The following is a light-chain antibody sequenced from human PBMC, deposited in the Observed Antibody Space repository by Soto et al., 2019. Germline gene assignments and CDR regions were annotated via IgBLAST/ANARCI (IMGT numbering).Light chain of an antibody. V-gene: IGKV3-15*01. J-gene: IGKJ1*01. Sequence: TQSPATVSVSPGERATVSCRASQSLSSNLAWYQQKPGQAPRLLILGASKRINVIPARFSGSGSGTDFTVSIINVQSYDFAIYYCRQYNTWTWTFGEGTKVEIK. CDR1: QSLSSN. CDR2: GAS. CDR3: RQYNTWTWT.